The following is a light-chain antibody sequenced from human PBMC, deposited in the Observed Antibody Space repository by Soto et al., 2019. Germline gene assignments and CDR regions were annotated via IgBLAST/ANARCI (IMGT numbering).Light chain of an antibody. J-gene: IGKJ1*01. V-gene: IGKV3-20*01. CDR2: GAS. CDR3: QQYSSAPWT. Sequence: EIELTQSPCTLSVSQGEGATLSCRASQSVSSSFFGWYQQKPGQAPMLLIYGASSRATGIPDRFSGSGSGTDFTLTISSLEPEDFAVYYWQQYSSAPWTFGQGTKVETK. CDR1: QSVSSSF.